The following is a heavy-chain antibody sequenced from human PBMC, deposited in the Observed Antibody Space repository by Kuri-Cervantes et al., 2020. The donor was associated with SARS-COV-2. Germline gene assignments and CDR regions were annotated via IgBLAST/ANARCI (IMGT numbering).Heavy chain of an antibody. Sequence: LSLTCAASGFTFSSYWMSWVRQAPGKGLEWVANIKQDGSEKYYVDSVKGRFTISRDNAKNSLYLQMNSLRAEDTAVYYCAREGDRITSDYYFDYWGQGTLVTVSS. CDR1: GFTFSSYW. V-gene: IGHV3-7*01. CDR3: AREGDRITSDYYFDY. D-gene: IGHD1-20*01. J-gene: IGHJ4*02. CDR2: IKQDGSEK.